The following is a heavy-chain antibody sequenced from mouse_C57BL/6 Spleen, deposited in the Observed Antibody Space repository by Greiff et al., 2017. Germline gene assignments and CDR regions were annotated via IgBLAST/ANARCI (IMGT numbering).Heavy chain of an antibody. Sequence: QVQLQQSGAELVRPGASVKLSCKASGYTFTSYWITWVKQRPGQGLEWIGDIYPGSGSTNYNEKFKSKATLTVDTSSSTAYMQLSSLTSEDSAVYYCASDCESEGYFDYWGQGTTLTVSS. CDR1: GYTFTSYW. J-gene: IGHJ2*01. V-gene: IGHV1-55*01. D-gene: IGHD1-3*01. CDR3: ASDCESEGYFDY. CDR2: IYPGSGST.